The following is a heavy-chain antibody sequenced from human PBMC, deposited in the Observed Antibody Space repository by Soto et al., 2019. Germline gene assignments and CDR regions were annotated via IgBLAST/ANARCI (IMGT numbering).Heavy chain of an antibody. J-gene: IGHJ4*02. Sequence: EVQLLESGGGLVQPGGSLRLSCAASGFTFSSYAMSWVRQAPGKGLEWVSAISGSGGSTYYADSVKGRFTISRDNSKNTLYLQMNSLRAEDTAVYYCAKDPTTMVRGVITPTFDYWGQGTLVTVSS. CDR3: AKDPTTMVRGVITPTFDY. CDR2: ISGSGGST. V-gene: IGHV3-23*01. CDR1: GFTFSSYA. D-gene: IGHD3-10*01.